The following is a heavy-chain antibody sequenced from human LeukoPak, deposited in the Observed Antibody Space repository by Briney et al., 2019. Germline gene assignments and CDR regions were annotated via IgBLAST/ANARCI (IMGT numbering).Heavy chain of an antibody. D-gene: IGHD3-22*01. V-gene: IGHV3-21*01. J-gene: IGHJ4*02. CDR2: ISSSSSYI. Sequence: GGSLRLSCAASGFTFSSYSMNWVRQAPGKGLEWVSSISSSSSYIYYADSVKGRFTISRDNAKDSLYLQMNSLRAEDTAVYYCAREGPGGSGSHDYWGQGSQVTVSS. CDR1: GFTFSSYS. CDR3: AREGPGGSGSHDY.